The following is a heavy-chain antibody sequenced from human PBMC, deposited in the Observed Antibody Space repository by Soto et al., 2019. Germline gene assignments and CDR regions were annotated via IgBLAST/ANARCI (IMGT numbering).Heavy chain of an antibody. V-gene: IGHV2-5*02. CDR2: IYWDDDK. J-gene: IGHJ5*02. CDR1: GFSLSTSGVG. Sequence: QITLKESGPTLVKPTQTLTLTCTFSGFSLSTSGVGVGWIRQPPGKALEWLALIYWDDDKRYSPSLKSRLTITKDTSKNQVVLTMTNMDPVDTATYYCAHSRLSGSGSSYYNWFDPWGQGTLVTVSS. D-gene: IGHD3-10*01. CDR3: AHSRLSGSGSSYYNWFDP.